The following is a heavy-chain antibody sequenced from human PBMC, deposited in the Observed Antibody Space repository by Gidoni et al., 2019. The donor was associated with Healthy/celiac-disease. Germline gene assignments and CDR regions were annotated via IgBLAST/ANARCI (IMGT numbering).Heavy chain of an antibody. CDR1: GYTFTTYG. J-gene: IGHJ6*02. V-gene: IGHV1-18*01. D-gene: IGHD2-2*01. Sequence: QVQLVQSGAEVKKPGASVKASCKASGYTFTTYGISWVRQAPGQGLEWMGWISAYDGDTNYAQKLQGRVTMTTDTSTSTAYMELRSLRSDDTAVYYCARDSVVVPATPPYYYYGMDVWGQGTTVTVSS. CDR2: ISAYDGDT. CDR3: ARDSVVVPATPPYYYYGMDV.